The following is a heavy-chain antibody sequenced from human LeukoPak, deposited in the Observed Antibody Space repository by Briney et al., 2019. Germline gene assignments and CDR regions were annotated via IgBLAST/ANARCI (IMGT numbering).Heavy chain of an antibody. D-gene: IGHD3-22*01. CDR1: GGSISSGDYY. Sequence: SSETLSLTCTVSGGSISSGDYYWSWLRQPPGKGLEWIGYMYYSGSTYYNPSLKSRVTISLDTSKNQFSLKLNSVTAADTAVYYCARPYYYDSRIDPWGQGPLVTVSS. CDR2: MYYSGST. CDR3: ARPYYYDSRIDP. V-gene: IGHV4-30-4*01. J-gene: IGHJ5*02.